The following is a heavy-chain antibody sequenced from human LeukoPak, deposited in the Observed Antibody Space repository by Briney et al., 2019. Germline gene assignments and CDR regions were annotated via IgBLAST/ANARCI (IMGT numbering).Heavy chain of an antibody. CDR3: ARHRDVLSSWNENWFDP. D-gene: IGHD1-1*01. J-gene: IGHJ5*02. V-gene: IGHV4-4*09. Sequence: SETLSLTCTVSGGSISSYYWSWIRQPPGKGLEWIGYIYTSGSTNYNPSLKSRVTISVDTSKNQFSLKLSSVTAADTAVYYCARHRDVLSSWNENWFDPWGQGTLVTVSS. CDR2: IYTSGST. CDR1: GGSISSYY.